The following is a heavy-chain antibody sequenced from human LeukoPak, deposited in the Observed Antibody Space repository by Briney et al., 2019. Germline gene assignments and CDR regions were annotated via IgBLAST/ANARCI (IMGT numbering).Heavy chain of an antibody. CDR2: ISSSSSTT. J-gene: IGHJ4*02. D-gene: IGHD5-24*01. Sequence: GGSLRLSCAASGFTFSSNSMNWVRQAPGKGLEWVSYISSSSSTTYYADSVKGRFTLSRDNAKNSLYLQMNSLRDEDTAVYYCARGASRGFDYWGQGTLVTVSS. V-gene: IGHV3-48*02. CDR1: GFTFSSNS. CDR3: ARGASRGFDY.